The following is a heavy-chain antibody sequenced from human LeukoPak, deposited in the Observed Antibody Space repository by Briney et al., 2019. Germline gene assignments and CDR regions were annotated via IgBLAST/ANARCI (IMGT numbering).Heavy chain of an antibody. J-gene: IGHJ5*02. V-gene: IGHV1-24*01. CDR1: GYTLTELS. D-gene: IGHD2-2*01. CDR3: ATKKYCSSTSCYRIGWFDP. CDR2: FDPEDGET. Sequence: ASVKVSCKVSGYTLTELSMHWLRQAPGKGLEWMGGFDPEDGETIYAQKFQGRVTMTEDTSTDTAYMELSSLRSEDTAVYYCATKKYCSSTSCYRIGWFDPWGQGTLVTVSS.